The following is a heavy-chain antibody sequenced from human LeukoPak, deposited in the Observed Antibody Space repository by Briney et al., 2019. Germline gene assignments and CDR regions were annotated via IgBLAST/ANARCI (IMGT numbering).Heavy chain of an antibody. CDR2: INPSGGFT. V-gene: IGHV1-46*01. CDR1: GYSFSTHW. J-gene: IGHJ6*03. Sequence: ASVKVSCKASGYSFSTHWMHWVRQAPGQGLEWMGIINPSGGFTSYAQKLQGRVTVTRDTSISTAYMELSRLRSDDTAVYYCAREAYASGSFRTDYYYMDVWGKGTTVTISS. D-gene: IGHD3-10*01. CDR3: AREAYASGSFRTDYYYMDV.